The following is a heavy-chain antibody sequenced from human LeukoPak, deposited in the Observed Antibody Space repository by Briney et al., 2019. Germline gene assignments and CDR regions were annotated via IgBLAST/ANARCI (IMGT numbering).Heavy chain of an antibody. Sequence: GGSLRLSCAASGFTFSSYGMSWVRQAPGKGLEWVSAISGSGGSTYYADSVKGRFTISRDNSKNTLYLQMNSLRAEDTAVYYCAKEGYDSSGYPAPIYYYYYMDVWGKGTTVTISS. CDR2: ISGSGGST. D-gene: IGHD3-22*01. CDR3: AKEGYDSSGYPAPIYYYYYMDV. J-gene: IGHJ6*03. V-gene: IGHV3-23*01. CDR1: GFTFSSYG.